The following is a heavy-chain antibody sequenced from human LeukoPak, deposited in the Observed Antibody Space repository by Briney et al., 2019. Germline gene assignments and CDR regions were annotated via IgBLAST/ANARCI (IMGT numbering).Heavy chain of an antibody. CDR2: INHSGST. D-gene: IGHD4-17*01. V-gene: IGHV4-34*01. CDR1: GGSFSGYY. CDR3: ARGDMTTVTN. J-gene: IGHJ4*02. Sequence: SETLSLTCAVYGGSFSGYYWSWIRQPPGKGLEWIGEINHSGSTNYNPSLKSRVTISVDTSKNQFSLKLSSVTAADTAVYYCARGDMTTVTNWGQGTLVTVSS.